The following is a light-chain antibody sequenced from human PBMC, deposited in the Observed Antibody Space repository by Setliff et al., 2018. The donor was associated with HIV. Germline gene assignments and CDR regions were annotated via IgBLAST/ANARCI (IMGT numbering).Light chain of an antibody. J-gene: IGLJ1*01. CDR1: SSDVGNYNY. Sequence: QSALTQPRSVSGSPGQSVTISCTGTSSDVGNYNYVTWYQQHPGKAPKLMIYDVVKRPSGVPGRFSGAKSGNTASLTISGLQADDEADYYCCSYAGSYSHVFGTGTKVTVL. V-gene: IGLV2-11*01. CDR3: CSYAGSYSHV. CDR2: DVV.